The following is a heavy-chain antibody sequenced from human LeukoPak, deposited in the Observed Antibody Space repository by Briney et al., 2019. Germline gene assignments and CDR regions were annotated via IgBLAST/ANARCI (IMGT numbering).Heavy chain of an antibody. CDR3: AGVRAGANRAFDV. V-gene: IGHV3-74*01. CDR2: IDPDDSGS. CDR1: GFTFSRYW. D-gene: IGHD4/OR15-4a*01. Sequence: GGSLRPSCAASGFTFSRYWMHWVRQAPGEGLVWVSRIDPDDSGSSYADSVKGRFTFSRDNAKNTLWLQMNSLRADDTAVYYCAGVRAGANRAFDVWGQGTVVAVSS. J-gene: IGHJ3*01.